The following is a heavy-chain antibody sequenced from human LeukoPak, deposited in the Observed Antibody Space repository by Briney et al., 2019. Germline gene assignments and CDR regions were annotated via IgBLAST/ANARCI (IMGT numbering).Heavy chain of an antibody. D-gene: IGHD3-10*01. CDR3: ARDEHYYGSGTYYRRASTFDI. J-gene: IGHJ3*02. CDR1: GYIFTSYG. Sequence: ASVKVSCKASGYIFTSYGISWVRQAPGQGLEWMGWISAYNGNTNYAQKLQGRVTMTTDTSTSTAYMELRSLRSDDTAVYYCARDEHYYGSGTYYRRASTFDIWGQGTMVTVSS. V-gene: IGHV1-18*04. CDR2: ISAYNGNT.